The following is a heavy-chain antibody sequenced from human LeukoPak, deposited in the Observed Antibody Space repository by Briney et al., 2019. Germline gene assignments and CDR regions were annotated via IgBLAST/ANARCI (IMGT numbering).Heavy chain of an antibody. V-gene: IGHV5-51*01. J-gene: IGHJ4*02. CDR2: IYPGDSDT. CDR1: GYSFTSYW. CDR3: ARQSRGAEAGTRFDY. Sequence: GESLKISCKGSGYSFTSYWIGWVRQMPGKGLEWMGIIYPGDSDTRYSPSFQGQVTISADKSISTAYLQWSSLKASDTAMYYCARQSRGAEAGTRFDYWGQGTLVTVSS. D-gene: IGHD6-19*01.